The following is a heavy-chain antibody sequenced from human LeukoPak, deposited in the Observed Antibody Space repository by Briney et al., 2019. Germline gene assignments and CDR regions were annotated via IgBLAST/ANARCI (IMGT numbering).Heavy chain of an antibody. CDR3: ARVLGVPTVWDF. CDR1: GFPFSSYS. J-gene: IGHJ4*02. D-gene: IGHD4-11*01. V-gene: IGHV3-21*04. CDR2: ISGSGGST. Sequence: GGSLRLSCAASGFPFSSYSMTWVRQAPGKGLEWVSAISGSGGSTDYADSVKGRFSVSRDNAKNSLYLQMNSLRAEDTAVYYCARVLGVPTVWDFWGQGALVTVSS.